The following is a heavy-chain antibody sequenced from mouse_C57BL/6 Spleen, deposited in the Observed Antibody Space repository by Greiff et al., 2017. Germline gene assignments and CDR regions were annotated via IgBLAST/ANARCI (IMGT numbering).Heavy chain of an antibody. CDR1: GFTFSSYA. J-gene: IGHJ4*01. D-gene: IGHD2-3*01. V-gene: IGHV5-4*01. CDR3: ARGVTVYEEALDY. CDR2: ISDGGSYT. Sequence: EVQLVESGGGLVKPGGSLKLSCAASGFTFSSYAMSWVRQTPEKRLEWVATISDGGSYTYYPDNVKGRFTISRDNAKNNLDLQMSHLKSEDTAIYYWARGVTVYEEALDYWGQGTSVTVSS.